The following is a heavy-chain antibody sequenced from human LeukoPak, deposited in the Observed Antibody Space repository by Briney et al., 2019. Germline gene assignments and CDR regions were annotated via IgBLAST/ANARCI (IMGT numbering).Heavy chain of an antibody. Sequence: GGSLRLSCAASGFTFSSYTMNWVRQAPGKGLEWVSSISSSSGYIYYADSVKGRFTISRDNAKNSLYLQMSGLRAEDTAGYYCARQWPYWGQGTLVTVSS. D-gene: IGHD2-8*01. CDR2: ISSSSGYI. CDR3: ARQWPY. J-gene: IGHJ4*02. V-gene: IGHV3-21*01. CDR1: GFTFSSYT.